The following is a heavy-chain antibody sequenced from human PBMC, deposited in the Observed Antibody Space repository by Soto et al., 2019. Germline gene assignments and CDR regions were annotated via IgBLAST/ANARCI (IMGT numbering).Heavy chain of an antibody. Sequence: SVKGDCKASGGPLISYAIGWVRQSPGQGLEWMGGIIPIFGTANYAQKFQGRVTITADESTSTAYMELSSLRSEDTAVYYCARYRLPSSGYYPKDAFDIWGQGTMVTVSS. CDR2: IIPIFGTA. D-gene: IGHD3-22*01. J-gene: IGHJ3*02. CDR3: ARYRLPSSGYYPKDAFDI. V-gene: IGHV1-69*01. CDR1: GGPLISYA.